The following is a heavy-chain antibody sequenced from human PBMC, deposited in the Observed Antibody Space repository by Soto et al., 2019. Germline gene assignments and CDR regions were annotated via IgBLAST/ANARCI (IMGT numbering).Heavy chain of an antibody. CDR2: IIPIFGTA. V-gene: IGHV1-69*06. D-gene: IGHD3-22*01. CDR3: ARGQPLWDSSGYYSRLWYFDL. Sequence: AVKVSCKASGGTFSSYAVSWVRQAPGQGLEWMGGIIPIFGTANYAQKFQGRVTITADKSTSTAYMELSSLRSEDTAVYYCARGQPLWDSSGYYSRLWYFDLWGRGTLVTVSS. J-gene: IGHJ2*01. CDR1: GGTFSSYA.